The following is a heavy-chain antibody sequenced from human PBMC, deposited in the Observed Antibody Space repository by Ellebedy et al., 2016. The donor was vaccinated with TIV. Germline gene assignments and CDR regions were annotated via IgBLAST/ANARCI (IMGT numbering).Heavy chain of an antibody. CDR1: GFIFSNNG. CDR2: IDFDGRES. V-gene: IGHV3-33*01. Sequence: GESLKISCAASGFIFSNNGMHWVRQAPGKGLEWVTGIDFDGRESYYVDSVKGRFTISRDDSESSLYLHMTSLTAEDTALYYCARDSCARPSCFDLWGQGTLVTVSP. D-gene: IGHD2-2*02. J-gene: IGHJ5*02. CDR3: ARDSCARPSCFDL.